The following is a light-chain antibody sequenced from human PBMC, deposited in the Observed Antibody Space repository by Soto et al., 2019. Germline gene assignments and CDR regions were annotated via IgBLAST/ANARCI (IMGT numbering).Light chain of an antibody. J-gene: IGLJ2*01. CDR1: SSDVGGYNY. V-gene: IGLV2-11*01. CDR3: CSYAGNSALV. CDR2: DVS. Sequence: QSALTQPRSVSGSPGQSVTISCTGTSSDVGGYNYVSWYQQHPGKAPKLIIYDVSKRPSVVPDRFSGSKSGNTASLTISGLQAEDESDYYCCSYAGNSALVFGGGTKLTVL.